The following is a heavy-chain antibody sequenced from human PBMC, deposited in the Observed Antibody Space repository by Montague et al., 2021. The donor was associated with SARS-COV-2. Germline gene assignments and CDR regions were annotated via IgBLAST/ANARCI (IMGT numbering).Heavy chain of an antibody. V-gene: IGHV4-39*02. CDR1: AGSISTNSYY. CDR2: ISYSGST. D-gene: IGHD3-10*01. CDR3: ARLWDFYGSGSYKNSWFDP. Sequence: SETLSLTCTVSAGSISTNSYYWAWIRQPPGNGLEWIGSISYSGSTYFNPSLESRLTMSVDTSKNHFSLKLSSVTAADTAVYYCARLWDFYGSGSYKNSWFDPWGQGTRVTASS. J-gene: IGHJ5*02.